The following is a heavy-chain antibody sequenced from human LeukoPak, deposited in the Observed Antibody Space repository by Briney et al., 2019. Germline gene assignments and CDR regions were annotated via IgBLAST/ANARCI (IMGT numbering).Heavy chain of an antibody. CDR1: GFTFTTYW. CDR3: TRAITYFYGSVTYDWFAS. J-gene: IGHJ5*01. V-gene: IGHV3-7*01. CDR2: INQDGTEK. Sequence: GGSLRLSCAASGFTFTTYWMSWVRQAPGKGLEWVANINQDGTEKFYVDSVKGRFTISRDNAKNMVYLQMNSLRDDDTAIYYCTRAITYFYGSVTYDWFASWGQGTRVTVSS. D-gene: IGHD3-10*01.